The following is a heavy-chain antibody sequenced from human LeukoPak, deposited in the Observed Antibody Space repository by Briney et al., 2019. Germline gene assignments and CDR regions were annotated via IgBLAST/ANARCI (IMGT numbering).Heavy chain of an antibody. CDR2: IYSGGNT. Sequence: GGSLRLSCAASGFTVSSNYMSWVRQAPGKGLEWVSIIYSGGNTYYADSVKGRFTISRDNSKNTLYLQMNSLRAEDTAVYYCARAWSAYPFDYWGQGTLVTVSS. D-gene: IGHD3-3*01. V-gene: IGHV3-53*01. J-gene: IGHJ4*02. CDR3: ARAWSAYPFDY. CDR1: GFTVSSNY.